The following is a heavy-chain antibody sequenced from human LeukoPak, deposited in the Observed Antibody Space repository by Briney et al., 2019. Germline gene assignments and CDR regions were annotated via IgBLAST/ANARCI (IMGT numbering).Heavy chain of an antibody. J-gene: IGHJ4*02. CDR1: GGSISSSSFY. CDR3: ARIGHEDYYFDY. V-gene: IGHV4-39*01. Sequence: PSETLSLTCTVSGGSISSSSFYWGWIRQPPGKGLEWIGTIYYSGSPYYNPSLNSRVTISVDTSKNQFSLKLSSVTAADTAVYYCARIGHEDYYFDYWGQGTLVTVSS. CDR2: IYYSGSP.